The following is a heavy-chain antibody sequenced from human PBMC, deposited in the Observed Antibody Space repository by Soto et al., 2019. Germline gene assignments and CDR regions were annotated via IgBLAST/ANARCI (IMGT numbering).Heavy chain of an antibody. D-gene: IGHD1-26*01. CDR2: INAGNGDT. V-gene: IGHV1-3*01. CDR3: ARKVGASAY. CDR1: GYTFSSFA. Sequence: QVQLVQSGAEVKKPGASVKVSCKASGYTFSSFAIHWVRQAPGQRLEWMGWINAGNGDTKYSQKFQGRVTIARDTAASTAYMELGSLTFEDTAVYYCARKVGASAYWGQGTLVTVS. J-gene: IGHJ4*02.